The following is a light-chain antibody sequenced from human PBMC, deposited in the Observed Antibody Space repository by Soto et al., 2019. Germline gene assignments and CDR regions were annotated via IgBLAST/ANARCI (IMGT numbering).Light chain of an antibody. CDR1: QSVSSS. Sequence: EIVLTQSPATLSLSPGERATLSCRASQSVSSSLAGYQQKPGQAPRLLIYDASNRATGIPARFSGSGSGTDFTLSISSLEPEDFAVYYCQQRSNWPLTFGGGTKVEIK. CDR3: QQRSNWPLT. J-gene: IGKJ4*01. CDR2: DAS. V-gene: IGKV3-11*01.